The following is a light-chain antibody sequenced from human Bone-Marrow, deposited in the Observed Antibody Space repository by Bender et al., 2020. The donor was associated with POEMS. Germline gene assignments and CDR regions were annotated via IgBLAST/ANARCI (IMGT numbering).Light chain of an antibody. V-gene: IGLV1-44*01. CDR2: SSH. CDR1: SSDIGAGYV. Sequence: QSVLTQPPSASGTPGQRITISCTGSSSDIGAGYVVHWYQHLPGTAPKLLLYSSHRRPSEVPDRFSGSRSGTSASLAISGLQSEDEADYYCAVWDDSLNGWVFGGGTKLTVL. J-gene: IGLJ3*02. CDR3: AVWDDSLNGWV.